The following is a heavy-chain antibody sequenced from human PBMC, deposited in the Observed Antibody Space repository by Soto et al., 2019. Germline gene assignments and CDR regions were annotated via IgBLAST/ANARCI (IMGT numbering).Heavy chain of an antibody. V-gene: IGHV3-30*18. CDR2: ISYDGSNK. CDR3: AKDRYSSSWYAFDY. D-gene: IGHD6-13*01. J-gene: IGHJ4*02. Sequence: QVQLVESGGGVVQPGRSLRLSCAASGFTFSSYGMHWVRQAPGKGLEWVAVISYDGSNKYYADSVKGRFTISRDNSKNMLYLQMSSLRAEDTAVYYCAKDRYSSSWYAFDYWGQGTLVTVSS. CDR1: GFTFSSYG.